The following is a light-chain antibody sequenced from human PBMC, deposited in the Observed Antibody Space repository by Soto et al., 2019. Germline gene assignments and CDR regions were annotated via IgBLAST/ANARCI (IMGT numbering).Light chain of an antibody. CDR2: AAS. Sequence: AIRMTQSPSSFSASTGDRVTITCRASQGISSYLAWYQQKPARAPKLLIYAASTLQSGVPSRFSGSGSGTDFTLTISCLQSEDFATYYCQQYYSYSLTFGRGTKVEIK. CDR1: QGISSY. CDR3: QQYYSYSLT. V-gene: IGKV1-8*01. J-gene: IGKJ4*01.